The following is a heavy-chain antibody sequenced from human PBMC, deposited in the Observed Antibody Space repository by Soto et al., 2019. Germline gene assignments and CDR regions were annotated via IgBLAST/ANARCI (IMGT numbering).Heavy chain of an antibody. J-gene: IGHJ1*01. CDR1: GGTFSGYA. CDR3: ARDPRSITGTTSSEDFQH. Sequence: QAQLMQSGAEVKKPGSSVKVSCKASGGTFSGYAINWVRQAPGQGLEWMGGIIPLLGITDYGQKFQGRITIAADESTVTAYMDLRGLRSEHTAVYYCARDPRSITGTTSSEDFQHWGQGTLVSVSS. D-gene: IGHD1-20*01. V-gene: IGHV1-69*01. CDR2: IIPLLGIT.